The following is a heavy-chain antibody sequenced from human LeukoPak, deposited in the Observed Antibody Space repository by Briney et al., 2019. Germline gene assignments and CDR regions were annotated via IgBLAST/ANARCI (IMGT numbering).Heavy chain of an antibody. CDR2: ISSSSSYI. D-gene: IGHD5-24*01. V-gene: IGHV3-21*01. CDR1: GFTFSSYS. Sequence: GGSLRLSCAASGFTFSSYSMNWVRQAPGKGLEWVSSISSSSSYIYYADSVKGRFTISRDNAKNSLYLQMNSLRAEDTAVYYCARDFLQEMSRFDIWGQGTMVTVSS. J-gene: IGHJ3*02. CDR3: ARDFLQEMSRFDI.